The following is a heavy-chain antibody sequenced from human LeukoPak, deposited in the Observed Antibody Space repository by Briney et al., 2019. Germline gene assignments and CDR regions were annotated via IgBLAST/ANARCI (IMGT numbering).Heavy chain of an antibody. J-gene: IGHJ4*02. CDR1: AGSVSNGNYY. CDR2: IYYTGTT. CDR3: ARVVFDYYDSSGYYYFDY. V-gene: IGHV4-61*01. Sequence: PSETLSLTCTVSAGSVSNGNYYWSWLRQPPGTALEWIGYIYYTGTTYYIPSLEGRVTISVDTSKNQFSVKLNSVTAADTAVYYCARVVFDYYDSSGYYYFDYWGQETLVTVSS. D-gene: IGHD3-22*01.